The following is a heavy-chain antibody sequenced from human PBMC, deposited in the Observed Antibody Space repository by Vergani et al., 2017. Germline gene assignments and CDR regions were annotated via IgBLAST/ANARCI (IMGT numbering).Heavy chain of an antibody. D-gene: IGHD1-1*01. CDR2: IYTSGST. V-gene: IGHV4-61*02. CDR3: ARASAGTTGNFDY. J-gene: IGHJ4*02. CDR1: GGSISSGSYY. Sequence: QVQLQESGPGLVKPSQTLSLTCTVSGGSISSGSYYWSWIGQPAGKGLEWIGRIYTSGSTNYNPSLKSRVTISVDTSKNQFSLKLSSVTAADTAVYYCARASAGTTGNFDYWGQGTPVTVSS.